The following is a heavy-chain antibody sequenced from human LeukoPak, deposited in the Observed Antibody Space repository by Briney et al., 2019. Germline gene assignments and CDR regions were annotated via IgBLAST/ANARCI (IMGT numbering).Heavy chain of an antibody. J-gene: IGHJ6*02. Sequence: ASETLSLTCTISGGSISTSYWGWIRQPPGKGLEWIGYIYYSGSTNYNPSLKSRVTISVDTSKNQFSLKLSSVTAADTAVYYCARAKAIVVVPAAMDYYYGMDVWGQGTTVTVSS. V-gene: IGHV4-59*01. CDR3: ARAKAIVVVPAAMDYYYGMDV. CDR2: IYYSGST. D-gene: IGHD2-2*01. CDR1: GGSISTSY.